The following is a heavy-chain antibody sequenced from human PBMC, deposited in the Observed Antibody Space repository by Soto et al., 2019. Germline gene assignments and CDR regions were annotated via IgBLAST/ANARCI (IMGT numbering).Heavy chain of an antibody. CDR3: ARRRTPAGFDS. Sequence: QISLTESGPTLVKPTQTLTLTYSFSGFSLDITGLGVGWIRQPPGKALEWLALVYWDDDKRYSPSLKNRLTITKDSSKNQVVLSLTDVDPMDTATYFCARRRTPAGFDSWGQGILVSVSS. D-gene: IGHD1-7*01. J-gene: IGHJ4*02. CDR1: GFSLDITGLG. CDR2: VYWDDDK. V-gene: IGHV2-5*02.